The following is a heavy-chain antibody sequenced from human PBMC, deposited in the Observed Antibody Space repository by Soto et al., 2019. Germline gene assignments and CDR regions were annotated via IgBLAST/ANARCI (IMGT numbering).Heavy chain of an antibody. CDR2: INPSGGST. V-gene: IGHV1-46*01. CDR1: GYTFTSYC. J-gene: IGHJ4*02. D-gene: IGHD3-22*01. Sequence: GASVKVSCKASGYTFTSYCMHWVRQAPGQGLEWMGIINPSGGSTSYAQKFQGRVTMTRDTSTSTVYMELSSLRSEDTAVYYCARDRLGVYYYDSSGYYPSIWGQGTLVTVSS. CDR3: ARDRLGVYYYDSSGYYPSI.